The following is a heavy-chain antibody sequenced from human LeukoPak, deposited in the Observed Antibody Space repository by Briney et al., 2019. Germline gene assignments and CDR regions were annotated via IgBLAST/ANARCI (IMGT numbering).Heavy chain of an antibody. CDR3: ARPRGDGYISGFDY. CDR1: GFTFGSYA. V-gene: IGHV3-30*04. Sequence: GRSLRLSCAASGFTFGSYAMHWVRQAPGKGLEWVAVISYDGSNKYYADSVKGRFTISRDNSKNTLYLQMNSLRAEDTAVYYCARPRGDGYISGFDYWGQGTLVTVSS. J-gene: IGHJ4*02. CDR2: ISYDGSNK. D-gene: IGHD5-24*01.